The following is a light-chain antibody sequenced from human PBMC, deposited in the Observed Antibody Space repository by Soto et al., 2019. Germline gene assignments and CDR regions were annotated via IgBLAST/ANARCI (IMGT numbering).Light chain of an antibody. J-gene: IGKJ1*01. CDR2: GAS. Sequence: ETALAQSPATLSLSPGERAARCCRASQSVDTFLAWYQQKPGQAPRLLIYGASTRATGIPVRFSGSGFGTEFTLTISSLQSEDFAVYYCQQYGHSLWTFGQGTKVDI. CDR1: QSVDTF. CDR3: QQYGHSLWT. V-gene: IGKV3-15*01.